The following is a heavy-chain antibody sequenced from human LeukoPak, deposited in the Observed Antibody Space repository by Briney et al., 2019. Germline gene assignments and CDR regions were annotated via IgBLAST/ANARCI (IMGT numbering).Heavy chain of an antibody. CDR1: GXTVSNNY. J-gene: IGHJ4*02. V-gene: IGHV3-53*01. Sequence: GESLRLSCAASGXTVSNNYMSWVRQAPGKGLEWVSVIYSGGSTYYTDSVKGRFTISRDTSKNTLYLQMNSLRAEDTAVYYCAAQGVFSHGGYWGQGTLVTVSS. CDR3: AAQGVFSHGGY. D-gene: IGHD3-16*01. CDR2: IYSGGST.